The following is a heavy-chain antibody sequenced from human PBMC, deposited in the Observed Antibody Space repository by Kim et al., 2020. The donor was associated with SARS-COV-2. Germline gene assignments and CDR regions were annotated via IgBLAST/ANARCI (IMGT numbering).Heavy chain of an antibody. V-gene: IGHV4-34*01. D-gene: IGHD2-2*01. Sequence: PPLKSRVTISVDTSKNQFSLKLSSVTAADTAVYYCARGGVVPAAKNWFDPWGQGTLVTVSS. J-gene: IGHJ5*02. CDR3: ARGGVVPAAKNWFDP.